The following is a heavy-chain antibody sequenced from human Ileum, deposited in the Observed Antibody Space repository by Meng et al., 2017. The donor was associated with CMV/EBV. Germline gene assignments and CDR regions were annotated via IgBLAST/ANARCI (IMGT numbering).Heavy chain of an antibody. CDR3: ARASRSYYSFDY. CDR1: GYTFTGYY. CDR2: MNPNSGNT. V-gene: IGHV1-8*03. J-gene: IGHJ4*02. D-gene: IGHD1-26*01. Sequence: CKTSGYTFTGYYMHWVRQAPGQGLEWMGWMNPNSGNTGYAQKFQGRVTITRNTSISTAYMELSSLRSEDTAVYYCARASRSYYSFDYWGQGTLVTVSS.